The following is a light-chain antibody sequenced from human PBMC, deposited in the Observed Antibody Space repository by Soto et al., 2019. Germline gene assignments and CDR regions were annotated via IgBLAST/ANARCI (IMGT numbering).Light chain of an antibody. V-gene: IGKV3-11*01. Sequence: EILLTQSPATLSLSPGEKATLSCRASQSLGNNVAWFQQKPGQAPRLLIYAASDRAAGIPARIRGSGSGTEYTLTISSLQPEDFATYYCQQSYSTPWTFGQGTKVEIK. CDR2: AAS. J-gene: IGKJ1*01. CDR1: QSLGNN. CDR3: QQSYSTPWT.